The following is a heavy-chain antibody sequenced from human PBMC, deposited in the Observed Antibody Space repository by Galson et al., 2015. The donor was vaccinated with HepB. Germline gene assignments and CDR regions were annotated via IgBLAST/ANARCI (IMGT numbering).Heavy chain of an antibody. J-gene: IGHJ6*02. D-gene: IGHD3-10*01. Sequence: SLRLSCAASGFTFSAHSMNWVRRAPGKGLEWVSSISSSGPYIYYADSVKGRFTISRDNAKNSLYLQMNSLRVEDTAVYYCARDREVRGIINYYYGMDVWGRGTTVTVSS. CDR1: GFTFSAHS. V-gene: IGHV3-21*01. CDR3: ARDREVRGIINYYYGMDV. CDR2: ISSSGPYI.